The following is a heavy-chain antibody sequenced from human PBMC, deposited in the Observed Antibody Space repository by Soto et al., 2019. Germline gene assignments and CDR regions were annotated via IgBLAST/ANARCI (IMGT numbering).Heavy chain of an antibody. Sequence: GGSLRLSCPASGFTFSSYSMNWVRQAPGKGLEWVSSISSSSSYIYYADSVKGRFTFTRDNAKNSLYLQMNSLRAEDTAVYYCARDGWVYGSGSFDYWGQGTLVTVSS. V-gene: IGHV3-21*01. CDR2: ISSSSSYI. CDR3: ARDGWVYGSGSFDY. J-gene: IGHJ4*02. CDR1: GFTFSSYS. D-gene: IGHD3-10*01.